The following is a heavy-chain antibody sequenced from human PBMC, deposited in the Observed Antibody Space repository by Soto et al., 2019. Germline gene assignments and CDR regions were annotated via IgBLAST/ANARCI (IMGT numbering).Heavy chain of an antibody. D-gene: IGHD2-21*02. CDR2: IGTRSDI. J-gene: IGHJ6*02. V-gene: IGHV3-21*02. CDR1: GFTFSTYS. CDR3: AREETAGPLAYGLDV. Sequence: EVQLVESGGGLVKPGGSLRLSCVASGFTFSTYSMNWVRQAPGKGLEWVSTIGTRSDIYYAESVKGRFTISRDNAKNSLSLQMNSLRVEDTAVYYCAREETAGPLAYGLDVWGQGTAVTVSS.